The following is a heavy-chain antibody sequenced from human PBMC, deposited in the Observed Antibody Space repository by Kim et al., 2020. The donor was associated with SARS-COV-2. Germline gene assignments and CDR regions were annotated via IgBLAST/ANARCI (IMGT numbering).Heavy chain of an antibody. D-gene: IGHD6-13*01. CDR2: ISCDGGST. CDR1: GFTFDDYT. CDR3: AKRGIAARGCYYYGMYF. Sequence: GGSLRLSCAASGFTFDDYTMHWVRQAPGKGLEWVALISCDGGSTYYADSVKVRFTFSIYNSKNSLYLQMNILRTKNTALDYCAKRGIAARGCYYYGMYF. V-gene: IGHV3-43*01. J-gene: IGHJ6*01.